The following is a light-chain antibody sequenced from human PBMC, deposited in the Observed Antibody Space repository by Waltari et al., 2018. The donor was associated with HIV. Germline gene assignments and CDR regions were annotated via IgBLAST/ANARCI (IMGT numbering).Light chain of an antibody. CDR2: NGS. Sequence: SYVLTQPPSVSVAPGQTARLTCGGNKIGSKSVHWYQQTAGQAPVLVVYNGSDRTSGIPERFSGSRSGNTATLTISRVEAGDEADYYCHVWDRSSDHHVFGTGTKVTVL. CDR3: HVWDRSSDHHV. V-gene: IGLV3-21*02. J-gene: IGLJ1*01. CDR1: KIGSKS.